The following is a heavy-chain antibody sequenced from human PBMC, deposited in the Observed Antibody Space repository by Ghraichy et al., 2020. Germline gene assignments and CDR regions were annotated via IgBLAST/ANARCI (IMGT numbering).Heavy chain of an antibody. CDR2: IYHIGSI. CDR3: ARGITIFGVDVRWFDA. CDR1: GGSISSANW. J-gene: IGHJ5*02. Sequence: SETLSLTCGVSGGSISSANWWSWVRQSPGKGLEWIAEIYHIGSINYNPSLKSRVTISVDKSKNQFSLKLSSVTAADTAVYYCARGITIFGVDVRWFDAWGRGTLVTVSS. D-gene: IGHD3-3*01. V-gene: IGHV4-4*02.